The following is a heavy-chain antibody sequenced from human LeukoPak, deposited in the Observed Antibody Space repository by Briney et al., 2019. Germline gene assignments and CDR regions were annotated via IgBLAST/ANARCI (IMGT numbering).Heavy chain of an antibody. CDR3: ARDYYDSSGYYYFDY. V-gene: IGHV3-11*06. Sequence: GGSLRLSCAASGFTFSASYMTWVRQAPGKGLEWLSYISGDSGDTNYADSVKGRFTISRDNAKNSLYLQMNSLRAEDTAVYYCARDYYDSSGYYYFDYWGQGTLVTVSS. CDR2: ISGDSGDT. J-gene: IGHJ4*02. CDR1: GFTFSASY. D-gene: IGHD3-22*01.